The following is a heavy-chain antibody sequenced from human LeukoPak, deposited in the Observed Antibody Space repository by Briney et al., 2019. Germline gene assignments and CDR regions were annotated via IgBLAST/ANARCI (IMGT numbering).Heavy chain of an antibody. V-gene: IGHV3-30*18. Sequence: PGGSLRLSCAASGFTFSSYAMSWVRQAPGKGLEWVAVISYDGSNKYYADSVKGRFTISRDNSKNTLYLQMNSLRAEDTAVYYCAKDASDYGDYYYGMDVWGQGTTVTVSS. CDR2: ISYDGSNK. J-gene: IGHJ6*02. D-gene: IGHD4-17*01. CDR1: GFTFSSYA. CDR3: AKDASDYGDYYYGMDV.